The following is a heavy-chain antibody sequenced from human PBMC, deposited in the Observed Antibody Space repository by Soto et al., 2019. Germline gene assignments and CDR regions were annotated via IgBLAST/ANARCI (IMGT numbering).Heavy chain of an antibody. Sequence: LRLSCAASGFTFSSYAMSWVRQAPGKGLEWVSAISAGAVATNYADSVKGRFTISRDNSKNTLYLQMDSLRAEDTAVYYCAKGRESSGSYRPFDYWGQGALVTVSS. J-gene: IGHJ4*02. D-gene: IGHD3-22*01. CDR2: ISAGAVAT. CDR1: GFTFSSYA. CDR3: AKGRESSGSYRPFDY. V-gene: IGHV3-23*01.